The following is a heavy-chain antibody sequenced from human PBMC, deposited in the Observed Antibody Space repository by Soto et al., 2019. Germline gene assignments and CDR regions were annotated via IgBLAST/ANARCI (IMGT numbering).Heavy chain of an antibody. CDR3: ARGGGRILDY. CDR2: INHRGST. Sequence: QVQLQQWGAGLLKPSETLSLTCAVYGGSFSGYYWNWIRQPPGKGLECIGEINHRGSTNYNPSLTGGVTLAVDTSKTQFARKLRSVTAAATAVYYCARGGGRILDYWGQGTEVTVSS. D-gene: IGHD2-15*01. J-gene: IGHJ4*02. V-gene: IGHV4-34*01. CDR1: GGSFSGYY.